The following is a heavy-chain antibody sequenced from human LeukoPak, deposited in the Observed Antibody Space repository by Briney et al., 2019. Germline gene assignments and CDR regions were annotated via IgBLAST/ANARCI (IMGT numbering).Heavy chain of an antibody. Sequence: GGSLRLSCVASRSTFSNYRMSWVRQAPGKGLEWVANINQDGSKKRYADSMKGRFTISRDNAKESLYLQLNSLRAEDTAVYYCAKWGPYCVGDYCPALDSWGPGTLDTVSS. D-gene: IGHD2-21*02. J-gene: IGHJ4*02. CDR3: AKWGPYCVGDYCPALDS. CDR1: RSTFSNYR. CDR2: INQDGSKK. V-gene: IGHV3-7*01.